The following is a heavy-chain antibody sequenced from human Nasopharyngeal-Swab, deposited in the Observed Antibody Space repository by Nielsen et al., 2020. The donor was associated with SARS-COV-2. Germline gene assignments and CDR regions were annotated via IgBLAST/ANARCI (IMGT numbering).Heavy chain of an antibody. CDR2: IKEDGSEK. D-gene: IGHD6-13*01. CDR3: AREFSSSWYQYYFDY. J-gene: IGHJ4*02. Sequence: GESLKISCAASGFTFSSYWMSWVRRAPGKGLEWVANIKEDGSEKYYVESVKGRFTISRDNAKNSLYLQMNNLRAEDTAVYYCAREFSSSWYQYYFDYWGQGTLVTVSS. CDR1: GFTFSSYW. V-gene: IGHV3-7*01.